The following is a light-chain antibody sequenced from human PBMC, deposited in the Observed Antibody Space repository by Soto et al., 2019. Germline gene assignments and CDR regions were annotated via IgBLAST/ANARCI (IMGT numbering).Light chain of an antibody. V-gene: IGKV1-5*01. CDR3: QQYYSYPWT. CDR1: QTISSW. J-gene: IGKJ1*01. CDR2: DAS. Sequence: DIQMTQSPSTLSGSVGDRVTITCRASQTISSWLAWYQQKPGKAPKVLICDASSLKSGVPSRFSGSGSGTEFTLTISSLQPDDFATYYCQQYYSYPWTFAQGTKVDIK.